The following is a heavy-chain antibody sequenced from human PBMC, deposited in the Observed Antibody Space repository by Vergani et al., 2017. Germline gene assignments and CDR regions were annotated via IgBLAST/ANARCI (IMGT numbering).Heavy chain of an antibody. D-gene: IGHD2/OR15-2a*01. CDR2: VYNNGDT. CDR3: ARGINISMDV. CDR1: GGSFRGSY. Sequence: QMQLEESGPGLVKPSETLSLTCSVSGGSFRGSYWSWLRQPPGKGLEWIGYVYNNGDTNYNPSLKSRVTISMDKSQNQFSLTLSSVPAADTAVYYCARGINISMDVWGKGTTVRVSS. J-gene: IGHJ6*03. V-gene: IGHV4-59*01.